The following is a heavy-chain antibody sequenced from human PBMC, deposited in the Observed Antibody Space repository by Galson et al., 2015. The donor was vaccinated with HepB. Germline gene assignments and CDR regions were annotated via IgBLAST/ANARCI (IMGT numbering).Heavy chain of an antibody. V-gene: IGHV3-7*03. CDR1: GFTFRSSW. CDR2: INKDGNDN. J-gene: IGHJ4*02. CDR3: TRADALRTVDY. Sequence: SLRLSCAASGFTFRSSWMSWVRQAPGTGLEWVANINKDGNDNYYVDSVEGRFTVSRDNARNSLSLQMHSRRVEDTSLYYCTRADALRTVDYWGQGTLSTVSA.